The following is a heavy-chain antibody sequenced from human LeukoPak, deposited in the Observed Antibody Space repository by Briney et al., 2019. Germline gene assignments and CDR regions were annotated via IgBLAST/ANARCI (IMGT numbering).Heavy chain of an antibody. CDR3: ARVLEYYYYMDV. CDR2: ISAYNGNT. J-gene: IGHJ6*03. V-gene: IGHV1-18*01. D-gene: IGHD1-1*01. CDR1: GYTFTSYG. Sequence: ASVKVSCKVSGYTFTSYGISWVRQAPGQGLEWMGWISAYNGNTNYAQKLQGRVTMTTDTSTSTAYMELRSLRSDDTAVYYCARVLEYYYYMDVWGKGTTVTISS.